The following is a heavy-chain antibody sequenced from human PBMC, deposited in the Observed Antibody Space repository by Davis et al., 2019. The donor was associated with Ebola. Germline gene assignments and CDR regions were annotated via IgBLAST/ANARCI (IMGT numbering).Heavy chain of an antibody. CDR1: GFTFSSYA. Sequence: PGGSLRLSCAASGFTFSSYAMSWVRQAPGKGLEWVSAISGSGGSTYYADSVKGRFTISRDNSKNTLYLQMNSLRAEDTAVYYCAKGMRDYYYYYGMDVWGQGTTVTVSS. CDR2: ISGSGGST. V-gene: IGHV3-23*01. CDR3: AKGMRDYYYYYGMDV. J-gene: IGHJ6*02.